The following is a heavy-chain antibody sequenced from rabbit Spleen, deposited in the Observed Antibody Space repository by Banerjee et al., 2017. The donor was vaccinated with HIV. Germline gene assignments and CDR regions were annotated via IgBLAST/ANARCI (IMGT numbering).Heavy chain of an antibody. CDR1: GFSFSGSYH. CDR3: ARDTGSSFSSYGMDL. V-gene: IGHV1S40*01. J-gene: IGHJ6*01. D-gene: IGHD8-1*01. Sequence: QSLEESGGGLVQPEGSLTLTCTTSGFSFSGSYHMCWVRQAPGKGLEWIACIDTGSSDFTYFASWAKGRFTCSKTSSTTVTLQRTSLTAADTATYFCARDTGSSFSSYGMDLWGPGTLVTVS. CDR2: IDTGSSDFT.